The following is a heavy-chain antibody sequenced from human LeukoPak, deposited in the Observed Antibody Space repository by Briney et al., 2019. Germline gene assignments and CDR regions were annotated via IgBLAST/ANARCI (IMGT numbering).Heavy chain of an antibody. V-gene: IGHV3-48*04. CDR1: GFPFSTYS. CDR2: ISTRSTTI. CDR3: ARDTNTASDY. D-gene: IGHD5-18*01. J-gene: IGHJ4*02. Sequence: GGSLRLSCAASGFPFSTYSMNWVRQAPGKGLEWVSYISTRSTTIYYADSVKGRFTISRDNAKNSLYLQMNSLRAEDTAVYYCARDTNTASDYWGQGTLVTVSS.